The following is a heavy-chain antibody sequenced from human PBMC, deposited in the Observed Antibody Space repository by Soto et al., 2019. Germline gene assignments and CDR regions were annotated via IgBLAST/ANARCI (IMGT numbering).Heavy chain of an antibody. CDR1: GSSISSYY. CDR2: IYYSGST. CDR3: ARGESVIAALDY. D-gene: IGHD6-6*01. Sequence: SETLSLTCTVSGSSISSYYWRWIRQPPGKGLEWIGYIYYSGSTNYNPSLKSRVTISVDTSKNQFSLKLSSVTAADTAVYYCARGESVIAALDYWGQGTLVTVSS. J-gene: IGHJ4*02. V-gene: IGHV4-59*01.